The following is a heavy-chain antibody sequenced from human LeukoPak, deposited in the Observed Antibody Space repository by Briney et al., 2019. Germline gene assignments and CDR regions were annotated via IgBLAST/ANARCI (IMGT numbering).Heavy chain of an antibody. CDR2: IYSSGST. J-gene: IGHJ2*01. CDR1: GDSIGGYY. V-gene: IGHV4-59*01. CDR3: ARYWGVQLWPHWYFDL. D-gene: IGHD5-18*01. Sequence: SETLSLTCTVSGDSIGGYYWNWIRQPPGKGLEWIGYIYSSGSTNSNPSLKSRVTISVDTSKNQFSLKLNSVTAADTAVYYCARYWGVQLWPHWYFDLWGRGSLVTVSS.